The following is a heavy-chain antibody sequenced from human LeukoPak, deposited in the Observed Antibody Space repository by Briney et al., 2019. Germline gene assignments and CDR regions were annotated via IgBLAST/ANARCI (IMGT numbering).Heavy chain of an antibody. J-gene: IGHJ4*02. CDR2: MNPNSGNT. CDR1: GYTFTNYD. Sequence: GASVKVSCKASGYTFTNYDINWVRQATGQGLEWMGWMNPNSGNTGYAQRFQGRVTMTRGTSTGTAYMDLSSLTSEDTAVYYCARNPAASGSFEYWGQGTLVTVSS. CDR3: ARNPAASGSFEY. V-gene: IGHV1-8*01. D-gene: IGHD3-10*01.